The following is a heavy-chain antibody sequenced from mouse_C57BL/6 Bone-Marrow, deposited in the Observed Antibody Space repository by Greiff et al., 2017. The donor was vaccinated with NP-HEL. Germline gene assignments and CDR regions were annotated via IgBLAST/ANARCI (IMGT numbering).Heavy chain of an antibody. D-gene: IGHD1-1*01. CDR2: ISSGGDYI. Sequence: EVQRVESGEGLVKPGGSLKLSCAASGFTFSSYAMSWVRQTPEKRLEWVAYISSGGDYIYYADTVKGRFTISRDNARNTLYLQMSSLKSEDTAMYYCTRVPYYYGSSFDYWGQGTTLTVSS. CDR3: TRVPYYYGSSFDY. V-gene: IGHV5-9-1*02. CDR1: GFTFSSYA. J-gene: IGHJ2*01.